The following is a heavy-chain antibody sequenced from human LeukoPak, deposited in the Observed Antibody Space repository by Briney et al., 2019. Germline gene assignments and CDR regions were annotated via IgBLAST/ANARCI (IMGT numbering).Heavy chain of an antibody. CDR1: GGSISSSSYY. Sequence: SETLSLTCTVSGGSISSSSYYWGWIRQPPGKGLEWIGSIFHSGDTYYNASLKSRVTISVDTSKKHFSLKLTSVTSADTAVYYCARRTSGGGLFDYWGQGTLVTVSS. CDR3: ARRTSGGGLFDY. CDR2: IFHSGDT. D-gene: IGHD3-10*01. J-gene: IGHJ4*02. V-gene: IGHV4-39*02.